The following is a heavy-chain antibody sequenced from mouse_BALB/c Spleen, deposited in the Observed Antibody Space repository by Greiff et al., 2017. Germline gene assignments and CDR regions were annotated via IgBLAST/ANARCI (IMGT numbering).Heavy chain of an antibody. CDR2: ISSGSSTI. CDR1: GFTFSSFG. CDR3: ARWELGHYAMDY. J-gene: IGHJ4*01. Sequence: EVKLQESGGGLVQPGGSRKLSCAASGFTFSSFGMHWVRQAPEKGLEWVAYISSGSSTIYYADTVKGRFTISRDNPKNTLFLQMTSLRSEDTAMYYCARWELGHYAMDYWGQGTSVTVSS. D-gene: IGHD4-1*01. V-gene: IGHV5-17*02.